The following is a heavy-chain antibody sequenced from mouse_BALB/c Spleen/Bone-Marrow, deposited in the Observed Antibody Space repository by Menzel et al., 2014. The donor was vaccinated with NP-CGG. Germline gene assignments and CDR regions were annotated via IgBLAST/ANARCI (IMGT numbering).Heavy chain of an antibody. CDR3: TRYGNYCFDY. V-gene: IGHV1S81*02. D-gene: IGHD2-1*01. J-gene: IGHJ2*01. Sequence: QVHVKQSGAELVKPGASVKLSCKASGYTFTSYYMYWVKQRPGQGLEWIGEINPSNGGTNFNEKFKSKATLTVDKSSSTAYMQLSGLTSEDSAVYYCTRYGNYCFDYWGQGTTLTVSS. CDR1: GYTFTSYY. CDR2: INPSNGGT.